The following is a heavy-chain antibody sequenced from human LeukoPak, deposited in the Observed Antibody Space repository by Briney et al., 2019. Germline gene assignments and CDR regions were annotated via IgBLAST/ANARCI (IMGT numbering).Heavy chain of an antibody. CDR1: GFTFTNYW. D-gene: IGHD6-19*01. V-gene: IGHV3-7*01. J-gene: IGHJ4*02. CDR3: ARDRSAAK. Sequence: GGSLRLSCAASGFTFTNYWMSWVRQAPGKGLELVANIKQDRSEKYYVDSVKGRFTISGDNAKNSLYLQMNSLRAEDTAVYYCARDRSAAKWGQGTLVTVSS. CDR2: IKQDRSEK.